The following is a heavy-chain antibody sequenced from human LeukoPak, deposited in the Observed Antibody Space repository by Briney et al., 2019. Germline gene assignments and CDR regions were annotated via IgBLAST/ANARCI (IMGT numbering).Heavy chain of an antibody. CDR1: GFTFSSYS. J-gene: IGHJ5*01. V-gene: IGHV3-48*01. Sequence: GGSLRLSCAASGFTFSSYSMNWVRQAPGKGLEWVSYISSSSSTIYYADSVKGRFTISRDNAKNSLYLQMNSLRAEDTAVYYCARVGTGGDNWIDYCGQGTLVTVSS. CDR2: ISSSSSTI. CDR3: ARVGTGGDNWIDY. D-gene: IGHD2-21*01.